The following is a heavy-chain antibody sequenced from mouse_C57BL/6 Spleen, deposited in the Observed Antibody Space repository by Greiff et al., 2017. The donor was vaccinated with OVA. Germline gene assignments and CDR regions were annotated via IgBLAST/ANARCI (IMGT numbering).Heavy chain of an antibody. CDR1: GFSLTSYG. D-gene: IGHD1-1*01. CDR2: IWSDGST. J-gene: IGHJ4*01. CDR3: ARQEITTVVAGDAMDY. Sequence: VQLKESGPGLVAPSQSLSITCTVSGFSLTSYGVHWVRQPPGKGLEWLVVIWSDGSTTYNSALKSRLSISKDNSKSQVFLKMNSLQTDDTAMYYCARQEITTVVAGDAMDYWGQGTSVTVSS. V-gene: IGHV2-6-1*01.